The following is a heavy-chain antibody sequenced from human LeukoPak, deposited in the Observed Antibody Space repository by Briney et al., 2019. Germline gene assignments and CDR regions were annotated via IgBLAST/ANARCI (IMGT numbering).Heavy chain of an antibody. D-gene: IGHD1-26*01. CDR3: ATDIGEVGAGPGGY. V-gene: IGHV4-31*03. CDR2: IYYSGST. J-gene: IGHJ4*02. Sequence: PSQTLSLTRTVSGGSISSGGYYWSWIRQHPGKGLEWIGYIYYSGSTYYNPSLKSRVTISVDTSKNQFSLKLSSVTAADTAVYYCATDIGEVGAGPGGYWGQGTLVTVSS. CDR1: GGSISSGGYY.